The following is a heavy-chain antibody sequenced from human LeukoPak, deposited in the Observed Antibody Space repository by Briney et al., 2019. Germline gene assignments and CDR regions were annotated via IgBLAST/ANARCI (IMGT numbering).Heavy chain of an antibody. D-gene: IGHD4-17*01. V-gene: IGHV1-3*01. CDR1: GYTFTSYA. Sequence: GASVKVSCKASGYTFTSYAMHWVRQAPGQRLEWMGWINAGNGNTKYSQKFQGRVTITRDTSASTAYMELSSLRSEDTAVYYCAGTGMVDYGDDYEDAFDIWGQGTMVTVSS. CDR2: INAGNGNT. CDR3: AGTGMVDYGDDYEDAFDI. J-gene: IGHJ3*02.